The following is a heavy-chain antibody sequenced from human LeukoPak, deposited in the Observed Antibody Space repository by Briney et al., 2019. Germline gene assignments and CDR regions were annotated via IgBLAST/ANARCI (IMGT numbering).Heavy chain of an antibody. CDR3: ARDTNSHAQDAFDI. CDR2: INHSGST. CDR1: GGSFSGYY. J-gene: IGHJ3*02. D-gene: IGHD1-1*01. Sequence: SETLSLTCAVYGGSFSGYYWSWIRQPPGKGLEWIGEINHSGSTNYNPSLKSRVTISVDTSKNQFSLKLSSVTAADTAVYYCARDTNSHAQDAFDIWGQGTMVTVSS. V-gene: IGHV4-34*01.